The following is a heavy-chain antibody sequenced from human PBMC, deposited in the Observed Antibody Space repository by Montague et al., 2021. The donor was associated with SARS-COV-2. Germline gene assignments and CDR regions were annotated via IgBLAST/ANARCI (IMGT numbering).Heavy chain of an antibody. V-gene: IGHV4-39*07. CDR3: ASRRDTASGSRWYLDL. J-gene: IGHJ2*01. Sequence: SETLSLTCTVSGGSISSSNYYGVWIRQPPGKGLEWIGTIFYSGSTYYNPSLKGRVTISIDTSKNQFSLKLNSVTAADTAVYYCASRRDTASGSRWYLDLWGRGTLVTVSS. D-gene: IGHD3-10*01. CDR2: IFYSGST. CDR1: GGSISSSNYY.